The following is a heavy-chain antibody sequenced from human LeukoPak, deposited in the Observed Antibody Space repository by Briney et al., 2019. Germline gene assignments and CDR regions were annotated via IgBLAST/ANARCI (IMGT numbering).Heavy chain of an antibody. CDR1: GFTFSSYS. V-gene: IGHV3-48*01. Sequence: WGSLRLSCAASGFTFSSYSMNWVRQAPGKGLEWVSYISSSSSTIYYADSVKGRFTISRDNAKNSLYLQMNSLRAEDTAIYYCARERYYSDSSGRLPFPLLDSWGQGTLVTVSS. CDR2: ISSSSSTI. J-gene: IGHJ4*02. CDR3: ARERYYSDSSGRLPFPLLDS. D-gene: IGHD3-22*01.